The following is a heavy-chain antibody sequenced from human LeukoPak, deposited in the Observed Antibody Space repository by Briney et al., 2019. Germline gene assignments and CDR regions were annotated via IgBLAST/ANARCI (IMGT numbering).Heavy chain of an antibody. CDR1: GFTFSSYA. Sequence: PGGSLRLSRAASGFTFSSYAMSWVRQAPGKGLEWVSAISGSGGSTYYADSVKGRFTISRDNSKNALYLQMNSLRAEDTAVYYCAKDPVVDTAMVFSDYWGQGTLVTVSS. CDR3: AKDPVVDTAMVFSDY. J-gene: IGHJ4*02. D-gene: IGHD5-18*01. V-gene: IGHV3-23*01. CDR2: ISGSGGST.